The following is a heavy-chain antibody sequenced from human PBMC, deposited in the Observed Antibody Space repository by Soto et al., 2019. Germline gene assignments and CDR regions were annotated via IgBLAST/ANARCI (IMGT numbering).Heavy chain of an antibody. D-gene: IGHD6-13*01. CDR3: ARQQLALSVDP. J-gene: IGHJ5*02. CDR1: GGSISSYY. Sequence: SETLSLTCTVSGGSISSYYWSWIRQPPGKGLEWIGYIYYSGSTNYNPSLKSRVTISVDTSKNQFSLKLSSVTAADTAVYYCARQQLALSVDPWGQGTLVTVSS. CDR2: IYYSGST. V-gene: IGHV4-59*08.